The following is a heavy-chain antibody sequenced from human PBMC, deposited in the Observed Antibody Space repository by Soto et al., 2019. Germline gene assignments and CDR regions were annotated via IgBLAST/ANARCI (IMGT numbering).Heavy chain of an antibody. CDR2: IYHTGST. D-gene: IGHD2-2*01. Sequence: QVQLQESGPGLVKPSGTLSLTCAVSGGSISTTNWWSWVRQPPGKGLEWIGEIYHTGSTKYNPSPKSRVTISVDKSKNQLSLKLNFVPAADTAVYYCTRETYIPPTTWGQGTLVTVSS. CDR3: TRETYIPPTT. CDR1: GGSISTTNW. J-gene: IGHJ5*02. V-gene: IGHV4-4*02.